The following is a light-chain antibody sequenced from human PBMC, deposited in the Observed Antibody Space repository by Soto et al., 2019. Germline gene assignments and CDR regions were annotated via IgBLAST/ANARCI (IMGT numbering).Light chain of an antibody. CDR2: SNN. CDR1: TSNIGRNT. Sequence: QSVLTQPHSASGTPGQRVTISCSGSTSNIGRNTVHWYQQLPGTAHKLLIYSNNQRPSGVPDRFSGSKSGTSASLAISGLRSEYEAEYYCGACDDGLTGVVFGGGTELTVL. CDR3: GACDDGLTGVV. J-gene: IGLJ2*01. V-gene: IGLV1-44*01.